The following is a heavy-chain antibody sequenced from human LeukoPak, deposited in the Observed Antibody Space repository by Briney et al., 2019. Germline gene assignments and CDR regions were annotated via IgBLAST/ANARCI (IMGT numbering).Heavy chain of an antibody. V-gene: IGHV4-39*07. Sequence: SETLSLTCIVSGGSISSSNYYWGWIRQPPGKGLEWIGSMYYSGNTYYNPFLKSRVTISGDTSKNQFSLKLTSVTAVDTAVYYCARGSGSSPNLDYWGQGALVTVSS. J-gene: IGHJ4*02. CDR3: ARGSGSSPNLDY. D-gene: IGHD6-13*01. CDR2: MYYSGNT. CDR1: GGSISSSNYY.